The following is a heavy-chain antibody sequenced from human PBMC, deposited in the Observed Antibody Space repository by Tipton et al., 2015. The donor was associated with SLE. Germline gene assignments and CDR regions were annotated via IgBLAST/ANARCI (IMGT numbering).Heavy chain of an antibody. D-gene: IGHD2-15*01. CDR1: GGSISSYY. CDR3: AREDVGFCNGGSCPYYFDF. CDR2: IYFSGNT. Sequence: TLSLTCTLSGGSISSYYWSWIRQPPGKGLEWIGRIYFSGNTNYNPSLKSRVTLSVDTSKNQFSLRLTSVTAADTAVYFCAREDVGFCNGGSCPYYFDFWGQGTLVTVSS. V-gene: IGHV4-59*12. J-gene: IGHJ4*02.